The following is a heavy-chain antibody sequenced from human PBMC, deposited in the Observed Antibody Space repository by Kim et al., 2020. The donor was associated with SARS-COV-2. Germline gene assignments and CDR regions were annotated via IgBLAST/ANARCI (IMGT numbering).Heavy chain of an antibody. V-gene: IGHV3-48*02. CDR3: ARGLRYYYDSSGYNYGMDV. CDR1: GFTFSSYS. J-gene: IGHJ6*02. CDR2: ISSSSSTI. D-gene: IGHD3-22*01. Sequence: GGSLRLSCAASGFTFSSYSMNWVRQAPGKGLEWVSYISSSSSTIYYADSVKGRFTISRDNAKNSLYLQMNSLRDEDTAVYYCARGLRYYYDSSGYNYGMDVWGQGTTVTVSS.